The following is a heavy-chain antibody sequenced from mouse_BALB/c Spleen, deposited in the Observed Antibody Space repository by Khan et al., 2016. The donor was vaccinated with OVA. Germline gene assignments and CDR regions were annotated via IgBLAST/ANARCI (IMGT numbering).Heavy chain of an antibody. CDR2: INPSSGYN. CDR3: TRGGYDSFGY. J-gene: IGHJ3*01. D-gene: IGHD1-1*01. V-gene: IGHV1-4*01. CDR1: GYIFTSYM. Sequence: QVQLKESGAELARPGASVKMSCKASGYIFTSYMMHWVKQRPGQGLEWIGDINPSSGYNNYNQKFKDKATLTADKSASTAYMQLSSLTSEDSAVYYCTRGGYDSFGYWGQGTLVTVSS.